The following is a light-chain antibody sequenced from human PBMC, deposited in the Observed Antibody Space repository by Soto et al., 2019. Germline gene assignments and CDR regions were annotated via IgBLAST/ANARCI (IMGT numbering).Light chain of an antibody. CDR2: DVS. V-gene: IGLV2-14*03. J-gene: IGLJ1*01. CDR1: SSDVGGYNF. Sequence: QSALTQPASVSGSPGQSITISCTGTSSDVGGYNFVSWYQQHPGKAPKLMIYDVSNRPSGVSNRFSGSKSGNTASLTISGLPAEDEADYYCSSHTTTSTVYVFGTGTKVSVL. CDR3: SSHTTTSTVYV.